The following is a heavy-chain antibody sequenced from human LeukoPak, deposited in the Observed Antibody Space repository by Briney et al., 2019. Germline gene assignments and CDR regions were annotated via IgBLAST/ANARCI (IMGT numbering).Heavy chain of an antibody. Sequence: GGSLRLSCAASGFTFRSYWMAWVRQAAGKWLECVANIKHNGDDLNYVDSVEGRLPISRDNAQNSLHLHVTSLRADDTDVYSCAREVRTFDSWGQGTLVTVSS. V-gene: IGHV3-7*01. CDR3: AREVRTFDS. D-gene: IGHD2-2*01. J-gene: IGHJ4*02. CDR1: GFTFRSYW. CDR2: IKHNGDDL.